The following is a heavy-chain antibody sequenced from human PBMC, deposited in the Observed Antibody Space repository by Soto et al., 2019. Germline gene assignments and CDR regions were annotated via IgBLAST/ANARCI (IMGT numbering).Heavy chain of an antibody. D-gene: IGHD5-18*01. V-gene: IGHV1-2*04. CDR2: INPNSGGA. CDR1: GYTFTGYY. J-gene: IGHJ6*01. CDR3: ASGQFTAMACCDYYGMDV. Sequence: PSVKVCCKASGYTFTGYYMHWVRQAPGQGLEWMGGINPNSGGANYAQKFQGWVTMTRDPSISTVYMELRSLRSDDTAVYYCASGQFTAMACCDYYGMDVWGQGTTVTVSS.